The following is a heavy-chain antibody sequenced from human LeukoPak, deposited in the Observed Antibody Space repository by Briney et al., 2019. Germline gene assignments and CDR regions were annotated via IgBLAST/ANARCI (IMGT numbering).Heavy chain of an antibody. D-gene: IGHD1-1*01. CDR3: ARALRYPNWFDP. CDR2: ISAGNGNT. Sequence: ASVKVSCKASGYTFTSYAIHWVRQAPGQRLEWMGWISAGNGNTKYSQNFQGRVTFISNTSATTAFMELSSLRSEDAAVYYCARALRYPNWFDPWGQGTLVTVSS. CDR1: GYTFTSYA. V-gene: IGHV1-3*01. J-gene: IGHJ5*02.